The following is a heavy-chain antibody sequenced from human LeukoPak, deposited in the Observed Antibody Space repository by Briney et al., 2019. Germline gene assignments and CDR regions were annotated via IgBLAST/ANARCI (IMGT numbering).Heavy chain of an antibody. J-gene: IGHJ3*02. V-gene: IGHV1-46*01. CDR2: INPSGGST. CDR1: GYTFTSYY. CDR3: AREWGGYNWNDENAFDI. Sequence: ASVKVSCKASGYTFTSYYMHWVRRAPGQGLEWMGIINPSGGSTSYAQKFQGRVTMTRDTSTSTVYMELSSLRSEDTAVYYCAREWGGYNWNDENAFDIWGQGTMVTVTS. D-gene: IGHD1-1*01.